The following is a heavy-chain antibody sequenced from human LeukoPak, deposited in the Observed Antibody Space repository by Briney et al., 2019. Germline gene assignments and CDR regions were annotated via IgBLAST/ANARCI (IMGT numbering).Heavy chain of an antibody. D-gene: IGHD4-11*01. J-gene: IGHJ6*01. CDR2: IYSGGDT. CDR1: GFTVGSNY. V-gene: IGHV3-66*02. CDR3: ASDYSKYDPQLRMDV. Sequence: PGGSLRLSCAASGFTVGSNYMIWVRQAPGKGLEWVSVIYSGGDTYYAASVKGRFTMSRDNSKNTVYLQMNSLRAEDTAVYYCASDYSKYDPQLRMDVWGKGTTVTVSS.